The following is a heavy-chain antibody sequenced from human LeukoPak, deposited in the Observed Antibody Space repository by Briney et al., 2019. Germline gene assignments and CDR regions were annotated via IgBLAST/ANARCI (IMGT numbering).Heavy chain of an antibody. CDR3: SRDSLSSCGGDCYSGLDV. CDR2: IKSDGSST. CDR1: GFTVSNYW. D-gene: IGHD2-21*02. J-gene: IGHJ6*02. V-gene: IGHV3-74*01. Sequence: QPGGSLRLSCAASGFTVSNYWMQWVRQAPGEALMWVSRIKSDGSSTTYADSVKGRFTISRDSAKNTLYLQMNSLRAEDTAVYYCSRDSLSSCGGDCYSGLDVWGQGTTVTVSS.